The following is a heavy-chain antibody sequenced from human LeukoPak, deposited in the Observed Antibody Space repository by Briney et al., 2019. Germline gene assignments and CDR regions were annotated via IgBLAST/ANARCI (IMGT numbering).Heavy chain of an antibody. Sequence: LGGSLSLSCAASGLIFSNYAMSWVRQAPGKGLEWVSGITSGFTPHYADSVKGRFTISRDNSKNTFHLQMNSLRAEDTAVYYCAKDYSDLRVADVFFEYWGQGTLVTVSS. CDR3: AKDYSDLRVADVFFEY. V-gene: IGHV3-23*01. J-gene: IGHJ4*02. D-gene: IGHD2-15*01. CDR1: GLIFSNYA. CDR2: ITSGFTP.